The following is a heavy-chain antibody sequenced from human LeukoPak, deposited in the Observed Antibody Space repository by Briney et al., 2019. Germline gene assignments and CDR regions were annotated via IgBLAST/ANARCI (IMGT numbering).Heavy chain of an antibody. CDR1: GFTFSSYA. CDR2: ISGSGGST. J-gene: IGHJ4*02. Sequence: TGGSLRLSCAASGFTFSSYAMSWVRQAPGKALEWVSAISGSGGSTYYADSVKGRFTISRDNSKNTLYLQMNSLRAEDTAVYYCAKGAAPVVTASFDYWGQGTLVTVSS. D-gene: IGHD2-21*02. CDR3: AKGAAPVVTASFDY. V-gene: IGHV3-23*01.